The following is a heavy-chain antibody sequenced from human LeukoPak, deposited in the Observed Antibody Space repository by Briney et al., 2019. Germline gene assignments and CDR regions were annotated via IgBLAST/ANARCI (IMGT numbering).Heavy chain of an antibody. J-gene: IGHJ3*02. CDR1: GYTLTELS. CDR2: FDPEDGET. D-gene: IGHD1-26*01. Sequence: ASVKVSCKVSGYTLTELSMHWVRQAPGKGLEWMGGFDPEDGETIYAQKFQGRVTMTEDTPTDTAYMELSSLRSEDTAVYYCATEGSYYEHDAFDIWGQGTMVTVSS. V-gene: IGHV1-24*01. CDR3: ATEGSYYEHDAFDI.